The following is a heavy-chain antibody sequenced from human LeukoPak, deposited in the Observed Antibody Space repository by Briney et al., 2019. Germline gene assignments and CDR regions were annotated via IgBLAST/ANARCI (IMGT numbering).Heavy chain of an antibody. CDR3: ARGVPATAIWDAFDI. CDR1: GFTFSNYA. D-gene: IGHD2-2*01. V-gene: IGHV3-53*01. Sequence: GGSLRLSCAGSGFTFSNYAMSWVRQAPGKGLEWVSVIYSGGSTYYADSVKGRFTISRDNSNNTLYLQMNSLRAEDTAVYYCARGVPATAIWDAFDIWGQGTMVTVSS. CDR2: IYSGGST. J-gene: IGHJ3*02.